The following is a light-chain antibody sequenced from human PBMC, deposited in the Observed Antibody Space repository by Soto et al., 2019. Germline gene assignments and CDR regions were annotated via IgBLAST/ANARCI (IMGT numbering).Light chain of an antibody. Sequence: DIQMTQSPSTLSASVGDRVIITCRASQSVSSWLAWYQHKPGKAPKLRIYKASRLDSGVPSRFSGSGSGTEFTLTINSLQPDDFATYYCQQHKTYPVTFGQGTRLEVK. J-gene: IGKJ5*01. CDR3: QQHKTYPVT. CDR1: QSVSSW. V-gene: IGKV1-5*03. CDR2: KAS.